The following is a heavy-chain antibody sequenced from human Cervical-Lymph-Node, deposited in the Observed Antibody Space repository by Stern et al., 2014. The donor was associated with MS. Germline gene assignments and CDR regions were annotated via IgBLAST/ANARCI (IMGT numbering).Heavy chain of an antibody. D-gene: IGHD2-21*02. CDR3: ARDGDFGSNYGMDV. V-gene: IGHV1-69*06. CDR2: IIPLFGTT. J-gene: IGHJ6*02. CDR1: GGTFSSYG. Sequence: VQLVQSGAELKKPGSSVKVSCKASGGTFSSYGISWVRKAPGQGLEWMGGIIPLFGTTNYARRFQGRVTITADISTSTAYMELSSLRFEDTAVYYCARDGDFGSNYGMDVWGQGTTVTVSS.